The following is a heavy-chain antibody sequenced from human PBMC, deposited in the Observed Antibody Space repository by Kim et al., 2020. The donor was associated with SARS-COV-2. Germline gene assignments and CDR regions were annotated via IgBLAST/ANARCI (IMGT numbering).Heavy chain of an antibody. V-gene: IGHV4-34*01. Sequence: SETLSLTCAVYGGSFSGYYWSWIRQPPGKGLEWIGEINHSGSTNYNPSLKSRVTISVDTSKNQFSLKLSSVTAADTAVYYCARGKPNYYDSSGYYFPWYFDYWGQGTLVTVSS. J-gene: IGHJ4*02. CDR2: INHSGST. CDR3: ARGKPNYYDSSGYYFPWYFDY. CDR1: GGSFSGYY. D-gene: IGHD3-22*01.